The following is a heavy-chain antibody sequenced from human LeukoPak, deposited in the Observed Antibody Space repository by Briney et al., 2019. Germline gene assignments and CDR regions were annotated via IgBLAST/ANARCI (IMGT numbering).Heavy chain of an antibody. CDR2: IYYSGST. CDR3: ARHNYGYVWGSYRFLGFDP. J-gene: IGHJ5*02. D-gene: IGHD3-16*02. V-gene: IGHV4-39*01. CDR1: GGSISSSSYY. Sequence: SETLSLTCTVSGGSISSSSYYWGWIRQPPGKGLEWIGSIYYSGSTYYNPSLKSRVTISVDTSKNQFSLKLSSVTAADTAVYYCARHNYGYVWGSYRFLGFDPWGQGTLVTVSS.